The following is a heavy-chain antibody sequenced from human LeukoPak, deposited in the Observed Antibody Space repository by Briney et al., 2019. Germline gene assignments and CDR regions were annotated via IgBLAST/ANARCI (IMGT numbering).Heavy chain of an antibody. D-gene: IGHD5-18*01. CDR1: GFTVSDNY. J-gene: IGHJ4*02. V-gene: IGHV3-53*01. CDR2: IYTGGST. CDR3: ARVRYNYYYYFDH. Sequence: GGSPRLSCAASGFTVSDNYMSWVRQAPGKGLGWVSLIYTGGSTYYPDSVKGRFTISRDNSENTLYLQMTSLRVEDTAVYYCARVRYNYYYYFDHWGQGTQVTVSS.